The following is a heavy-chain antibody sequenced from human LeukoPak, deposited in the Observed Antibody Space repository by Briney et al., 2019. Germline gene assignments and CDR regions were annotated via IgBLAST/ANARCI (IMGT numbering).Heavy chain of an antibody. CDR3: ARVVPDYSSSWPYYFDY. V-gene: IGHV1-18*01. J-gene: IGHJ4*02. CDR1: GYTFTSYG. Sequence: ASVKVSCKASGYTFTSYGISWVRQAPGQGLEWMGWISAYNGNTNYAQKLQGRVTMTIDTSTSTDYMELRSLRSDDTAVYYCARVVPDYSSSWPYYFDYWGQGTLVTVSS. D-gene: IGHD6-13*01. CDR2: ISAYNGNT.